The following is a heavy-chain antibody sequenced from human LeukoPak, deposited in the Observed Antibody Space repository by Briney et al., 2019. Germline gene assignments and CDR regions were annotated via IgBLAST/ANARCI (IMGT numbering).Heavy chain of an antibody. CDR2: IYYSGST. CDR3: ASSIVVVPAAILGFDY. CDR1: GGSISSSSYY. V-gene: IGHV4-39*01. Sequence: SETLSLTCTVSGGSISSSSYYWGWIRQPPGKGLEWIGSIYYSGSTYYNPSLKSRVTISVDTSKNQFSLKLSSVTAADTAVYYCASSIVVVPAAILGFDYWGQGTLVTVSS. D-gene: IGHD2-2*02. J-gene: IGHJ4*02.